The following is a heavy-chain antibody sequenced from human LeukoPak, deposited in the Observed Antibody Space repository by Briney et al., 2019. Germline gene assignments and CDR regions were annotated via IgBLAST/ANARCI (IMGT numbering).Heavy chain of an antibody. CDR2: IIPILGIA. CDR1: GYTFTGYY. J-gene: IGHJ3*02. CDR3: ARERGYYDSSGYYSDI. D-gene: IGHD3-22*01. Sequence: SVKVSCKASGYTFTGYYMNWVRQAPRQGLEWRGRIIPILGIANYAQKFQGRVTITADKSTSTAYMELSSLRSEDTAVYYCARERGYYDSSGYYSDIWGQGTMVTVSS. V-gene: IGHV1-69*04.